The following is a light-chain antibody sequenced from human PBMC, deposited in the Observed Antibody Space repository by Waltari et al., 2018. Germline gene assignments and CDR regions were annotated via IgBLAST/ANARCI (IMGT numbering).Light chain of an antibody. CDR1: NSNVDILHL. Sequence: QSALTQPASVSGSPGQSITISCTAVNSNVDILHLVSWYQHHPGRNPRLLIYEISQRPSGISSRFSGSKSGNTASLTISGLQPEDEADYFGCSFAGYGIYVFGSGTQVSVL. J-gene: IGLJ1*01. V-gene: IGLV2-23*02. CDR3: CSFAGYGIYV. CDR2: EIS.